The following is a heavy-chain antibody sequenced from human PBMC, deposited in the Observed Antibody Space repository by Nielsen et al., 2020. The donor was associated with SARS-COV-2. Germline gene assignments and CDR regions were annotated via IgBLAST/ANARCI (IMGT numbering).Heavy chain of an antibody. V-gene: IGHV3-11*06. CDR1: GFAFSDFY. Sequence: GESLKISCAASGFAFSDFYMTWIRQAPGKGLEWVSYISSNTGSYTNYADSVKGRFTISRDNTKNTVYLQMNSLRAEDTAVYYCARLRDDGYYFDTGPYDYWGQGTPVNVSS. CDR3: ARLRDDGYYFDTGPYDY. D-gene: IGHD2/OR15-2a*01. J-gene: IGHJ4*02. CDR2: ISSNTGSYT.